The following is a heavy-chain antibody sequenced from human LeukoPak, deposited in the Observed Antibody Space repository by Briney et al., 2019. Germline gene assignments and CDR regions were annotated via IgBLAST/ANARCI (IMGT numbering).Heavy chain of an antibody. Sequence: GASVKVSCKASGYTFTSYYMHWVRQAPGQGLEWMGIINPSGGSTSYAQKFQARVTMTRDTSTSTVYMELSSLSSGDTGVYYCARESLRYSYGFFDYWGQGTLVTVSS. J-gene: IGHJ4*02. D-gene: IGHD5-18*01. CDR3: ARESLRYSYGFFDY. CDR2: INPSGGST. CDR1: GYTFTSYY. V-gene: IGHV1-46*01.